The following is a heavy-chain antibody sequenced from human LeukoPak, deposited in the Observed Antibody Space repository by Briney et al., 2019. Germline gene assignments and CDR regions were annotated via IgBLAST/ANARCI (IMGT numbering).Heavy chain of an antibody. CDR2: INPNSGGT. CDR1: GYTFTGYY. CDR3: ARSIITMVRGSRYYYGMDV. V-gene: IGHV1-2*02. J-gene: IGHJ6*02. Sequence: GASVKVSCKASGYTFTGYYMHWVRQAPGQGLEWMGWINPNSGGTNYAQKFQGRVTMTRGTSISTAYMELSRLRSDDTAVYYCARSIITMVRGSRYYYGMDVWGQGTTVTVSS. D-gene: IGHD3-10*01.